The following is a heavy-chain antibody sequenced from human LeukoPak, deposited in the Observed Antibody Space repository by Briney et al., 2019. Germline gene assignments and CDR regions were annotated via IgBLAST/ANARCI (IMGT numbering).Heavy chain of an antibody. CDR1: GFTFSSQW. J-gene: IGHJ4*02. Sequence: GGSLRLSCAASGFTFSSQWMSWVRQAPGKGLEWVANVNQGGTEKYYVDSVKGRFTISRDNAENSLYLQMNSLRAEDTAVYYCAKELDTAMVYYFDYWGQGTLVTVSS. D-gene: IGHD5-18*01. CDR2: VNQGGTEK. V-gene: IGHV3-7*01. CDR3: AKELDTAMVYYFDY.